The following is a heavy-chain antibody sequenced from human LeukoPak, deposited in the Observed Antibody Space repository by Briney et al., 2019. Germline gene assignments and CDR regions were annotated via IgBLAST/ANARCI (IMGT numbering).Heavy chain of an antibody. V-gene: IGHV3-23*01. CDR1: GFTFSSYA. D-gene: IGHD3-3*01. CDR3: AKGDYDLWSGYPDYYYYYGMDV. Sequence: GGSLRLSCAASGFTFSSYAMSWVRQAPGKGLEWVSAISGSGGSTYYADSVKGRFTISRDNSKNTLYLQMNSLRAEDTAVYYCAKGDYDLWSGYPDYYYYYGMDVWGQGITVTVSS. J-gene: IGHJ6*02. CDR2: ISGSGGST.